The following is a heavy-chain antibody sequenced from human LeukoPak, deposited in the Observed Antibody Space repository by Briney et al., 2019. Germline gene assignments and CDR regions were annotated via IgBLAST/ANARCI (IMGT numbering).Heavy chain of an antibody. J-gene: IGHJ4*02. Sequence: ASVKVSCKASGYTFSDYYIHWVRQAPGQGLEWMGWINPNSDGRNYAQKFQGRVTMTRDTSISTAYMELSRLRSDDTAVYYCARDFLVGATDYWGQGTLVTVSS. V-gene: IGHV1-2*02. CDR2: INPNSDGR. D-gene: IGHD1-26*01. CDR1: GYTFSDYY. CDR3: ARDFLVGATDY.